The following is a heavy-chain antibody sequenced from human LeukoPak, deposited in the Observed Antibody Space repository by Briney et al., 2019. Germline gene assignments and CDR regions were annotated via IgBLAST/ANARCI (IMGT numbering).Heavy chain of an antibody. CDR3: ARRRRGYNGYEDAFDI. CDR2: IFNSGST. D-gene: IGHD5-12*01. J-gene: IGHJ3*02. V-gene: IGHV4-59*08. Sequence: PSETLSLTCTVSGGSISSYYWSWIRQPPGKGLEWIGYIFNSGSTNYNPSLKSRVTISVHTSKNQFSLKVSSVTAADTAVYHCARRRRGYNGYEDAFDIWGQGTMVTVSS. CDR1: GGSISSYY.